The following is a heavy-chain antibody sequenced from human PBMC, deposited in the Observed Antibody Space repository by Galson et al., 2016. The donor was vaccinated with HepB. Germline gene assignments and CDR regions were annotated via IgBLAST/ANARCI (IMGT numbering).Heavy chain of an antibody. CDR2: IRSKAYGGTS. Sequence: SLRLSCAGSGFTFGDYAVDWFRQAPGKGLEWVGFIRSKAYGGTSEYAASVKGRFTISRDDSNSIAYLQMNSLKTEDTAVYYCSRGIEAAHLDYWGQGTLVTVSS. D-gene: IGHD6-13*01. CDR1: GFTFGDYA. J-gene: IGHJ4*02. CDR3: SRGIEAAHLDY. V-gene: IGHV3-49*03.